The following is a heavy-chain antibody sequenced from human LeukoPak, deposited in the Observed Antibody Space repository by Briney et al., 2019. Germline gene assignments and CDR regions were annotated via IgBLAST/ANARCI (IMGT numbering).Heavy chain of an antibody. CDR3: ARKQHLEPSSYYYYYMDV. J-gene: IGHJ6*03. Sequence: SQTLSLTCTVSGGSISSSSYYWGWIRQPPGKGLEWIGEIYHSGSTNYNPSLKSRVSISVDKSKNQFSLKLTSVIAADTAMYYCARKQHLEPSSYYYYYMDVWGKGTTVTVS. V-gene: IGHV4-39*07. D-gene: IGHD6-13*01. CDR1: GGSISSSSYY. CDR2: IYHSGST.